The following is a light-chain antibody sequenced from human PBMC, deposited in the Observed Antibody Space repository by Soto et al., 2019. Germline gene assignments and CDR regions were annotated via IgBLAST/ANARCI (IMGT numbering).Light chain of an antibody. CDR2: GAS. CDR3: QQYNSYPWT. V-gene: IGKV3-15*01. Sequence: EIVMTQSPATLSLSPGERATLSCRASQSVSRNLAWYQQKPGQAPRLLIYGASTRATGIPARFSVSGSGTEFTLTISSLQPDDFATYYCQQYNSYPWTFGQGTKVDIK. J-gene: IGKJ1*01. CDR1: QSVSRN.